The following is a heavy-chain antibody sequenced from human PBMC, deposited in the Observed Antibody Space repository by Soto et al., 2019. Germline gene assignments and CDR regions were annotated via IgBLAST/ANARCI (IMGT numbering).Heavy chain of an antibody. CDR3: ARDFYESVGYTWFDF. D-gene: IGHD3-22*01. J-gene: IGHJ5*01. CDR1: GDTSTSYY. Sequence: QVQLQESGPGLVKPSETLSLSCTVSGDTSTSYYWGWIRQAPGKGLEWIGHIHNSGTSTHNPYLNGRGTISIDMSKKQFSLKLTSLTSADTAVYYCARDFYESVGYTWFDFWSQGTLVTVSS. V-gene: IGHV4-59*01. CDR2: IHNSGTS.